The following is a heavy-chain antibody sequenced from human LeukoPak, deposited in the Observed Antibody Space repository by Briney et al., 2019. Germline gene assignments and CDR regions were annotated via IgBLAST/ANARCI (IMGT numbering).Heavy chain of an antibody. J-gene: IGHJ5*02. V-gene: IGHV1-69*06. CDR1: GYTFTSYG. Sequence: ASVKVSCKASGYTFTSYGISWVRQAPGQGLEWMGGIIPIFGTANYAQKFQGRVTITADKSTSTAYMELSSLRSEDTAVYYCARRPPPGIAVAGQEDWFDPWGQGTLVTVSS. CDR2: IIPIFGTA. D-gene: IGHD6-19*01. CDR3: ARRPPPGIAVAGQEDWFDP.